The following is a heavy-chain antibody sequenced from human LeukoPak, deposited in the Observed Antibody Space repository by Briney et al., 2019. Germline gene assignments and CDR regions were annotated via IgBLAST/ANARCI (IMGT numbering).Heavy chain of an antibody. CDR3: AKGSAAMDF. J-gene: IGHJ4*02. CDR2: ISASKIII. Sequence: GGSLRLSCAASGITFSSYSMTWIRQAPGKGLEWVSVISASKIIIQYADSVKGRFITSRDNSNSTVYLQMNSLRADDTAVYYCAKGSAAMDFWGQGTLVTVSS. V-gene: IGHV3-23*01. CDR1: GITFSSYS. D-gene: IGHD6-25*01.